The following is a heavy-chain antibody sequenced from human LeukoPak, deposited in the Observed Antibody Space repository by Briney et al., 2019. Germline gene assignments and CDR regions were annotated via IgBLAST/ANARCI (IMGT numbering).Heavy chain of an antibody. CDR3: ARELGVAAAGPLDY. D-gene: IGHD6-13*01. V-gene: IGHV1-2*02. CDR1: GYTFTGYY. CDR2: INPNSGGT. J-gene: IGHJ4*02. Sequence: ASVKVSCKASGYTFTGYYMHWVRQAPGQGLEWMEWINPNSGGTNYAHKFQDRVTMTRDTSINTAYMELSNLRSDDTAVYFCARELGVAAAGPLDYWGQGTLVTVSS.